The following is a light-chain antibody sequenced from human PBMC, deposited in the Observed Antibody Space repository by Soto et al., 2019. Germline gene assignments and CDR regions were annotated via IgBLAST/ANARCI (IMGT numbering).Light chain of an antibody. CDR1: STDFVSYNR. Sequence: QSALTQPPSVSGSPGQSVTISCTGTSTDFVSYNRVSWYQQPPGTAPKLIIYEASNRPSGVPGRFSGPKSGNTASLTISGLQAADEADYYCSLYTSENTYVFGTGTKSPS. CDR3: SLYTSENTYV. J-gene: IGLJ1*01. V-gene: IGLV2-18*01. CDR2: EAS.